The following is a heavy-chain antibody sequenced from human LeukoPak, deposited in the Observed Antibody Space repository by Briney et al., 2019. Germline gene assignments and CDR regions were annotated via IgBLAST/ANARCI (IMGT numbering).Heavy chain of an antibody. CDR1: GSSINSHY. Sequence: PSETLSVTCSVSGSSINSHYWSWIRQSPGKGLEWIGYVFNGGSTNYNPSLKSRVTMSLDTSRDQFSLRLSSVTAADTAIYYCASRPADSTWYGVFDYWSQGTLVTVSS. CDR3: ASRPADSTWYGVFDY. CDR2: VFNGGST. V-gene: IGHV4-59*11. J-gene: IGHJ4*02. D-gene: IGHD6-13*01.